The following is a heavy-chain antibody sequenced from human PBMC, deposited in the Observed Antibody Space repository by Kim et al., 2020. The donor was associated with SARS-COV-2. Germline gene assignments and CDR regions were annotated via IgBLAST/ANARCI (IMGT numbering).Heavy chain of an antibody. V-gene: IGHV3-43*02. CDR1: GFTFDDYA. Sequence: GGSLRLSCAASGFTFDDYAMHWVRQAPGKGLEWVSLISGDGGSTYYADSVKGRFTISRDNSKNSLYLQMNSLRTEDTALYYCAKDERGYSSGWHFSGSYYGGGDYWGQGTLVTVSS. CDR3: AKDERGYSSGWHFSGSYYGGGDY. D-gene: IGHD1-26*01. CDR2: ISGDGGST. J-gene: IGHJ4*02.